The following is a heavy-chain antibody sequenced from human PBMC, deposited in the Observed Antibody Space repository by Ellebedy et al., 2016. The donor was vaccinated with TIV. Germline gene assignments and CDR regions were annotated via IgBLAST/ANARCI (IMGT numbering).Heavy chain of an antibody. D-gene: IGHD6-19*01. CDR2: VSAQNGHT. V-gene: IGHV1-18*04. J-gene: IGHJ4*02. CDR1: GYIFKKYG. CDR3: ARAVIEQWLVFDY. Sequence: AASVKVSCKASGYIFKKYGISWARQAPGQGLEWMGWVSAQNGHTNFAQQFQGRVLMTTDTSTNTAYMDLRSLRSDDTAIYYCARAVIEQWLVFDYWGQGTLVTVSS.